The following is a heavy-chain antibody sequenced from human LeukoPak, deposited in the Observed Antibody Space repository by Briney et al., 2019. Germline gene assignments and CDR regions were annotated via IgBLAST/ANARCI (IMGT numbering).Heavy chain of an antibody. CDR3: AKDRRLAAFDY. D-gene: IGHD6-25*01. CDR1: GFTFNSYG. Sequence: GGSLRLSCAASGFTFNSYGLSWVRQAPGKGLEWVSGITGRGENIYYAGSVKGRFTISRDNSKNTLYLQMNSLRAEDTAVYYCAKDRRLAAFDYGGQGTLVTVSS. V-gene: IGHV3-23*01. J-gene: IGHJ4*02. CDR2: ITGRGENI.